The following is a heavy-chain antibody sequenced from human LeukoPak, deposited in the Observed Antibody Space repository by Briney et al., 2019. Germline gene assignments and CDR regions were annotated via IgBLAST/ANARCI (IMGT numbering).Heavy chain of an antibody. V-gene: IGHV3-49*04. D-gene: IGHD5-18*01. CDR3: TRGPIHLWLYYGTDF. Sequence: PGRSLRLSCTASGFTFGDHAMSWVRQAPGKGLEGVGFIRSKAYGGTTEYAAAVKGRFPTSRNDSKSNPYLQMNSLKTQATAVYYCTRGPIHLWLYYGTDFWGQGTTVIVSS. CDR1: GFTFGDHA. J-gene: IGHJ6*02. CDR2: IRSKAYGGTT.